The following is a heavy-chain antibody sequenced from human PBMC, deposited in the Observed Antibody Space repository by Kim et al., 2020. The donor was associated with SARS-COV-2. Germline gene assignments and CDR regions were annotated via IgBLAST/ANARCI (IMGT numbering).Heavy chain of an antibody. J-gene: IGHJ6*02. V-gene: IGHV4-59*01. D-gene: IGHD5-12*01. CDR2: IYYTGST. Sequence: SETLSLTCTVSGGSISNYYWNWIRQPPGKGLEWLGYIYYTGSTNYNPSLKSRVTISVDTSKSQFSLKLSSVTAADTAVYYCARALVEGYDSAFYYSYGMDVWGQGTTVTVSS. CDR3: ARALVEGYDSAFYYSYGMDV. CDR1: GGSISNYY.